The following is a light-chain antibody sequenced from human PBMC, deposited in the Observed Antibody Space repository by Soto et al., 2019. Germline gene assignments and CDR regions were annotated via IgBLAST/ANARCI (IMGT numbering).Light chain of an antibody. V-gene: IGLV3-21*02. CDR3: QVWDNSNEHHV. J-gene: IGLJ1*01. Sequence: SYELTQPPSVSVAPGQTASITCGGNNIGSKSVHWYQLKPGQAPVLVVSDDSDRPSGIPDRFSGSNSGNTATLTVSRVEAWDEADYYCQVWDNSNEHHVLGTGTKVTVL. CDR2: DDS. CDR1: NIGSKS.